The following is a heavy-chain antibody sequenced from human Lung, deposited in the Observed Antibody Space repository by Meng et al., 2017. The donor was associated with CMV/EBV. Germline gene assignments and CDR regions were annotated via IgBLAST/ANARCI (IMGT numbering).Heavy chain of an antibody. CDR2: ISYDGSNK. Sequence: GGSLRLXCAASGFTFTTYAMHWVRQAPGKGLEWVAVISYDGSNKYYADSVKGRFTISRDNSKDTLYLQMNSLRTVDTAVYSCASGEQLWLPLDVWGQGTAVTVSS. V-gene: IGHV3-30*04. D-gene: IGHD5-18*01. J-gene: IGHJ6*02. CDR1: GFTFTTYA. CDR3: ASGEQLWLPLDV.